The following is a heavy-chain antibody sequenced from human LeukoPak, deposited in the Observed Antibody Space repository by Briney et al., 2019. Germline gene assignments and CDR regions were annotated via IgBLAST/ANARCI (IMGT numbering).Heavy chain of an antibody. CDR3: ARDGIAVGDY. Sequence: SETLSLTCTVPGGPISGHWWSWIRQPAGKGLEWIGRFSPSGSIHYNPSLESRVTISVDKPKNQFSLTLSFVTAADTAVYYCARDGIAVGDYWGQGSLVTVSS. CDR2: FSPSGSI. J-gene: IGHJ4*02. CDR1: GGPISGHW. V-gene: IGHV4-4*07. D-gene: IGHD6-19*01.